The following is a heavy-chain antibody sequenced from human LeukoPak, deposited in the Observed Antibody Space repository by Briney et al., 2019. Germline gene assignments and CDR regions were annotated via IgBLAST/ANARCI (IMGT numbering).Heavy chain of an antibody. Sequence: KSGGSLRLSCAASGFTFSDYYMSWIRQAPGKGLEWVSYISSSGSTRYYADSVKGRFTISRDNSKNTVYLQMNSLRVEDTAVYHCGKERYGSSSVVDYWGHGTLVTVSS. V-gene: IGHV3-11*01. CDR1: GFTFSDYY. D-gene: IGHD6-6*01. J-gene: IGHJ4*01. CDR3: GKERYGSSSVVDY. CDR2: ISSSGSTR.